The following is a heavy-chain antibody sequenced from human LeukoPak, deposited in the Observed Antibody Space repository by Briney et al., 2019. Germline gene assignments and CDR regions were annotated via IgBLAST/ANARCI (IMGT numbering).Heavy chain of an antibody. D-gene: IGHD2-21*02. CDR3: AREYFLRVVVTATLNWFDP. V-gene: IGHV4-4*07. J-gene: IGHJ5*02. Sequence: SETLSLTCTVSGGSISSYYWSWIRQPAGKGLEWIGRIYTSGSTNYNPSLKSRVTMSVDTSKNQFSLKLSSVTAADTAVYYCAREYFLRVVVTATLNWFDPWGQGTLVTVSS. CDR2: IYTSGST. CDR1: GGSISSYY.